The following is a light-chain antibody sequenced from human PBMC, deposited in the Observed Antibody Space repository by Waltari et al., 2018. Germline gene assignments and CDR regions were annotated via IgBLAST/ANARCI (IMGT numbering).Light chain of an antibody. J-gene: IGLJ2*01. Sequence: QSVLTQPPSVSGAPGQRVTISCTGSSSNIGAGYDEHWYQQLPGTAPKLLIYGNSNRPSGVPDRFSSSKSGTSASLAITGLQAEDEADYYCQSYDSSLSGVVFGGGTKLTVL. V-gene: IGLV1-40*01. CDR2: GNS. CDR1: SSNIGAGYD. CDR3: QSYDSSLSGVV.